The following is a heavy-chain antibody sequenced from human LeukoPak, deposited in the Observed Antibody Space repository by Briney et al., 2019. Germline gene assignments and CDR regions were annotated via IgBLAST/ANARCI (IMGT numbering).Heavy chain of an antibody. CDR1: GFTFSSYA. Sequence: PGGSLRLSCAASGFTFSSYAMSWVRQAPGKGLEWVSAISGSGGSTYYADSVKGRFTISRDNSKNTLYLQMNSLRAEDTAVYYCAKDGLTYYDFWSGYSTYYYYMDVWGKGTTVTVSS. CDR3: AKDGLTYYDFWSGYSTYYYYMDV. D-gene: IGHD3-3*01. V-gene: IGHV3-23*01. CDR2: ISGSGGST. J-gene: IGHJ6*03.